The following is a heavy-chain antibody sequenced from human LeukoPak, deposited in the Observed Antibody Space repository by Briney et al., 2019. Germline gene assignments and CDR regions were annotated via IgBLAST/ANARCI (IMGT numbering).Heavy chain of an antibody. D-gene: IGHD3-10*01. V-gene: IGHV3-30*03. CDR2: ISYDGSDK. J-gene: IGHJ4*02. CDR1: GFTFRNYG. Sequence: GGSLRLSCAASGFTFRNYGIQWVRQTPGKGLEWVTLISYDGSDKYYADSVKGRFSISRDNSKNTLYLQMNSLRAEDTAVYYCASLRSGSGTFYNDYWGQGTLVTVSS. CDR3: ASLRSGSGTFYNDY.